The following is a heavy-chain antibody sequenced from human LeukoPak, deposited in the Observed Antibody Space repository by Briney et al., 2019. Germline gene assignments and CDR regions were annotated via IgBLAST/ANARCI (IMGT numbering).Heavy chain of an antibody. J-gene: IGHJ4*02. D-gene: IGHD5-18*01. CDR2: LHTSGST. V-gene: IGHV4-4*07. Sequence: SETLSLTCTVSGGSISSYYWSWIRQPAGEGLEWIGRLHTSGSTHYNPSLKSRVTMSVDTSKNQFSLKLSSVTAADTAVYYCARVISHGYSDSWGQGTLVTVSS. CDR1: GGSISSYY. CDR3: ARVISHGYSDS.